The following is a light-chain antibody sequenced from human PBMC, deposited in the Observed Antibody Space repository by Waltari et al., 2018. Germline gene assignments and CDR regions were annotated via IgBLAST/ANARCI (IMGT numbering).Light chain of an antibody. CDR3: QAWDSSNAVV. CDR1: KLGDKY. J-gene: IGLJ2*01. CDR2: QDN. Sequence: SYELTQPPSVSVSPGQTASITCSGDKLGDKYACWYQQKPGQSPVLVIYQDNKRPSGIPERFSGSNSGNTATLTISGTQAMDEADYYCQAWDSSNAVVFGGGTKLTVL. V-gene: IGLV3-1*01.